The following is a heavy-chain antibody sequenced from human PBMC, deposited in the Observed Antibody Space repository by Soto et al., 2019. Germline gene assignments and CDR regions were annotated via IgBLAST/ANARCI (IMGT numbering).Heavy chain of an antibody. D-gene: IGHD3-22*01. Sequence: PSETLSLTCTFSGCSISSSSYYLGWIRQPPGKGLEWIGSIYYSGSTYYNPSLKSRVTISVDTSKNQFSLKLSSVTAADTAVYYCATGVAAEHFYDSSGYFSDDYWGQGTQVTVSS. CDR3: ATGVAAEHFYDSSGYFSDDY. CDR1: GCSISSSSYY. J-gene: IGHJ4*02. V-gene: IGHV4-39*01. CDR2: IYYSGST.